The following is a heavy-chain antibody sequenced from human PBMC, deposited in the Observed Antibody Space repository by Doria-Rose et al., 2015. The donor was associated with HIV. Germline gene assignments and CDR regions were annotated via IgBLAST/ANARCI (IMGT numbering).Heavy chain of an antibody. CDR3: ARVGWELLYFFAY. CDR1: GYTLGDHA. J-gene: IGHJ4*01. V-gene: IGHV3-49*03. D-gene: IGHD1-26*01. CDR2: IRSKAYGGTK. Sequence: GPLVQPRRSLRLSCTASGYTLGDHAMSWFRQASGKGLEWIGFIRSKAYGGTKEYAASVKGRVTISRDDSKSIAYLQLNSLKTEDTAVYFCARVGWELLYFFAYWGHGTLVTVSS.